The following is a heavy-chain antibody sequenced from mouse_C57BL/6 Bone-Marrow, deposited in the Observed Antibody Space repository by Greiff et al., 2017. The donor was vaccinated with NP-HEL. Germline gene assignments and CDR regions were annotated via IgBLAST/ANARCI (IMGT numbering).Heavy chain of an antibody. CDR2: ISYDGSN. V-gene: IGHV3-6*01. J-gene: IGHJ3*01. CDR3: ARASYYSNWFAY. CDR1: GYSITSGYY. D-gene: IGHD2-5*01. Sequence: ESGPGLVKPSQSLSLTCSVTGYSITSGYYWNWIRQFPGNKLEWMGYISYDGSNNYNPSLKNRISITRDTSKNQFFLKLNSVTTEDTATYYCARASYYSNWFAYWGQGTLVTVSA.